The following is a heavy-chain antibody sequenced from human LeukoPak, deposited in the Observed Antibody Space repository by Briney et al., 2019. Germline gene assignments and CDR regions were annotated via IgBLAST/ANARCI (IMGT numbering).Heavy chain of an antibody. CDR3: ARLIVGSSSTGWFDP. CDR1: GYTFTSYW. V-gene: IGHV5-51*01. Sequence: GESLKISXQSSGYTFTSYWIGWVLQMPGKGLQWMGIIYPGDSDTTYSPSFQGQVTISADKSISTAYLQWSSLKASDTAIYYCARLIVGSSSTGWFDPWGQGTLVTVSS. J-gene: IGHJ5*02. D-gene: IGHD6-6*01. CDR2: IYPGDSDT.